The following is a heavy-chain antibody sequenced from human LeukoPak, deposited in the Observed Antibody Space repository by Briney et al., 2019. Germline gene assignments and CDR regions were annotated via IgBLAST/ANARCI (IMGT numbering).Heavy chain of an antibody. J-gene: IGHJ5*02. Sequence: SETLSVTCTVSGGSISSSSYYWGWIRQPPGKGLEWIGSIYYSGSTYYNPSLKSRVTISVDTSKNQFSLKLSSVTAADTAVYYCARVAVAGPNWFDPWGQGTLVTVSS. D-gene: IGHD6-19*01. CDR3: ARVAVAGPNWFDP. CDR1: GGSISSSSYY. CDR2: IYYSGST. V-gene: IGHV4-39*07.